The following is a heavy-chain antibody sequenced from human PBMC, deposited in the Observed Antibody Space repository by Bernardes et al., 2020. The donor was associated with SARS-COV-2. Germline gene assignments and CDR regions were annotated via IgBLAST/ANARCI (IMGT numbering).Heavy chain of an antibody. J-gene: IGHJ4*02. CDR3: AKDPFYY. V-gene: IGHV3-23*01. CDR2: ISGSGGST. CDR1: GCTFSSYA. Sequence: AGSLSLSCAASGCTFSSYAMSWIRQAPGKGLEWVSAISGSGGSTYYADSVKGRFTISRGNSKNRLYLQMNSLRAEDTAVYYFAKDPFYYWGQGTLVTVSS.